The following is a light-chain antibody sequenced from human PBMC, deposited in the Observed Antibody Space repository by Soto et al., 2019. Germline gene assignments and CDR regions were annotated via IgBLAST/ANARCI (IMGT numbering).Light chain of an antibody. CDR1: QSVSSSY. CDR3: QQYVRSPPSWT. CDR2: DAS. J-gene: IGKJ1*01. V-gene: IGKV3-20*01. Sequence: ETVLTQSPGTLSLSPGERATLSCRASQSVSSSYLAWYQQKPVQAPRLLIYDASSRATGIPDRLSGSGSGTDFTLTISRLEPEDFAVYYCQQYVRSPPSWTFGQGTKVEIK.